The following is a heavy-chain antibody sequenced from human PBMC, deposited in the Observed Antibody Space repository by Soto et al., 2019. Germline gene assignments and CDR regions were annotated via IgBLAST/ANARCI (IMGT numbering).Heavy chain of an antibody. D-gene: IGHD1-26*01. V-gene: IGHV3-53*02. CDR2: TNTGGTT. J-gene: IGHJ6*02. CDR1: GFTVNSNY. Sequence: EAQVLATGGGLIQPGGSLRLSCAASGFTVNSNYMSWVRQAPGEGLQWVSITNTGGTTYYADSVKGRFTVSRDNSKNTLYLQMNSLRAEDTAVYYCAKGDGFILAVWGQGTTVSVSS. CDR3: AKGDGFILAV.